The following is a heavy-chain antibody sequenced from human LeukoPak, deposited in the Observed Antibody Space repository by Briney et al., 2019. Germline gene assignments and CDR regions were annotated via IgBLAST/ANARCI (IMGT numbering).Heavy chain of an antibody. Sequence: GGSLRLSCAASGFTFSSHSMNWVRQAPGKGLEWVSSISSSSSYIYYADSVKGRFTISRDNAKNSLYLQMNSLRAEDTAVYYCASRYEQQLAIYYYYYGMDVWGQGTTVTVSS. J-gene: IGHJ6*02. CDR2: ISSSSSYI. V-gene: IGHV3-21*01. D-gene: IGHD6-13*01. CDR3: ASRYEQQLAIYYYYYGMDV. CDR1: GFTFSSHS.